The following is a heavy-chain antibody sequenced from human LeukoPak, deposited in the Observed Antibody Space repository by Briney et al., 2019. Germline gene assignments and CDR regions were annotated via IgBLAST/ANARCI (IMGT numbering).Heavy chain of an antibody. J-gene: IGHJ4*02. V-gene: IGHV3-48*01. Sequence: GGSLRLSCAASGFTFSSYTINWVRQAPGKGLEWVSSISSSSRTIYYADSVKGRFTISRDNSKNTLYLQMNSLRADDTAVYYCAKAADGYKPFDYWGQGTLVTVSS. D-gene: IGHD5-24*01. CDR1: GFTFSSYT. CDR3: AKAADGYKPFDY. CDR2: ISSSSRTI.